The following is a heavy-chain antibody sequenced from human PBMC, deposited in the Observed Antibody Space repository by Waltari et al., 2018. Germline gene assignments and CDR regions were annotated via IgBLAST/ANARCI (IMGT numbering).Heavy chain of an antibody. Sequence: EVQLVESGGGLVRPGGSLRLSCAASGFTFNTYWMHWVRQAPGKGLVVVALFNSEGSLISYEASVNGRFTISRDNAKNTLYLQMNMLRAEDTAVYYCARLGRGDYGYYFDYGGQGTLVTVSS. J-gene: IGHJ4*02. CDR2: FNSEGSLI. V-gene: IGHV3-74*01. CDR1: GFTFNTYW. D-gene: IGHD4-17*01. CDR3: ARLGRGDYGYYFDY.